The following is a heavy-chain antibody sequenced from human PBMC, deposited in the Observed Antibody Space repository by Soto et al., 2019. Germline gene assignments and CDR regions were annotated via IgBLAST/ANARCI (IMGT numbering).Heavy chain of an antibody. D-gene: IGHD1-1*01. V-gene: IGHV4-30-2*01. J-gene: IGHJ5*02. CDR3: ARDQLEGNWFDP. CDR2: IYHSGFT. Sequence: SETLSLTCAVSGGSISSGGYSWNWIRQTPGKGLEWIGYIYHSGFTHYNPSLKSRVTISVDKSKNQFSLTLTSVTAADTAVYFCARDQLEGNWFDPWGQGTLVTVSS. CDR1: GGSISSGGYS.